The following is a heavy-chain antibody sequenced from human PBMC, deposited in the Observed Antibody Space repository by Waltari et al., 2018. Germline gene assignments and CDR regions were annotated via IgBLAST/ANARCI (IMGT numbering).Heavy chain of an antibody. CDR1: GGSFSGYY. CDR2: INHSGST. V-gene: IGHV4-34*01. J-gene: IGHJ4*02. CDR3: AGGYYFDY. Sequence: QLQQWGAGLLKPSETLSLTCAVYGGSFSGYYWSWIRQPPGKGLEWIGEINHSGSTNYNPSLKSRVTISVDTSKNQFSLKLSSVTAADTAVYYCAGGYYFDYWGQGTLVTVSS.